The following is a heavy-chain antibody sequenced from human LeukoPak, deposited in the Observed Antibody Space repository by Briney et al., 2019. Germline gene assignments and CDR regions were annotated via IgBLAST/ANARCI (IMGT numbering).Heavy chain of an antibody. J-gene: IGHJ4*02. CDR1: GGSISSYY. CDR2: IYTTGNT. V-gene: IGHV4-4*07. D-gene: IGHD3-10*01. CDR3: ARNARGWSCLDY. Sequence: SETLSLTCSVSGGSISSYYWSWIRQPAGKGREWIGRIYTTGNTDYNPSLKSRVTMSVDTSKNQFSLNLSSVTAADTAVYYCARNARGWSCLDYWGQGTLVTVSS.